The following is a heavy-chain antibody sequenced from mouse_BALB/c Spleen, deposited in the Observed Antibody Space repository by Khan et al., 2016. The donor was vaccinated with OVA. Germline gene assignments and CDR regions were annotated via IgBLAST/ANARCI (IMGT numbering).Heavy chain of an antibody. CDR1: GYTFTSYV. CDR2: IYPFNDDT. D-gene: IGHD1-1*01. CDR3: APVGTYYVSFAY. Sequence: EVQLQQSGPELVKPGASVKMSCKASGYTFTSYVMHWVKQKPGLGLEWIGYIYPFNDDTKYNEKFKGTATLTSDKSSSTAYMELNSLTSEDSAGYYCAPVGTYYVSFAYWGQGTLVTVSA. J-gene: IGHJ3*01. V-gene: IGHV1S136*01.